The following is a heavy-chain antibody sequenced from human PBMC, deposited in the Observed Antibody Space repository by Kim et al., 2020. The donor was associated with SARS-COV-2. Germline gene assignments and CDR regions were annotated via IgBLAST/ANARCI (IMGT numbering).Heavy chain of an antibody. D-gene: IGHD2-8*01. V-gene: IGHV3-30*18. J-gene: IGHJ3*01. CDR2: ISYDGSNK. CDR1: GFTFSSYG. CDR3: ANLYPLRALDL. Sequence: GGSLRLSCAASGFTFSSYGMHWVRQAPGKGLEWVAVISYDGSNKYYADSVKGRFTISRDNSKNTLYLQMNSLRAEDTAVYYCANLYPLRALDLWCRGTVVPVSS.